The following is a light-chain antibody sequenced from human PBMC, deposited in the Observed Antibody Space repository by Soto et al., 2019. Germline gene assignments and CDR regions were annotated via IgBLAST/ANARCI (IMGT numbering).Light chain of an antibody. CDR1: SSDIGRYDQ. V-gene: IGLV2-14*03. Sequence: QSALTRLCTVSGSPGHSISVSDRGTSSDIGRYDQFAWYQQFPGKTRQPMIYAVSDRPPAVSDRFSGSTSGITASLTISGLQTEDEAEYYCISYTDSPSAIFRTGTK. CDR2: AVS. CDR3: ISYTDSPSAI. J-gene: IGLJ1*01.